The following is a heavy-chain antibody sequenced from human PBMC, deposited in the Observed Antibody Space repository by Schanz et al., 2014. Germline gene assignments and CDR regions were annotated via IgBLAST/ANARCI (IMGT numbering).Heavy chain of an antibody. CDR2: IRYDGSKK. D-gene: IGHD3-16*01. CDR1: GFTFRSYG. Sequence: QVVLMESGGGVVRPGRSVRLSCVASGFTFRSYGMHWVRQAPGKGLEWVTFIRYDGSKKYYVDSVKGRFTISRDNSKNTLYLQMNSLRVEDTAVYYCAKGGSSLDDWGQGTLVTVSS. J-gene: IGHJ4*02. CDR3: AKGGSSLDD. V-gene: IGHV3-30*02.